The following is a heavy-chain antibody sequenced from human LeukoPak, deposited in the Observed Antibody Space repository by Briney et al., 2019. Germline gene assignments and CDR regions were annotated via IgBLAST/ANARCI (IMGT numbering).Heavy chain of an antibody. CDR3: ARATWIGEGHDS. Sequence: PSETLSLTCTVSGGSISSGSYYWSWIRQPAGKGLEWIGRIYTSGSTNYNPSLKSRVTISLDTSKNQFSLKLTSVTAADTAVYYCARATWIGEGHDSWGQGTLVTVSS. V-gene: IGHV4-61*02. CDR2: IYTSGST. D-gene: IGHD3-10*01. J-gene: IGHJ4*02. CDR1: GGSISSGSYY.